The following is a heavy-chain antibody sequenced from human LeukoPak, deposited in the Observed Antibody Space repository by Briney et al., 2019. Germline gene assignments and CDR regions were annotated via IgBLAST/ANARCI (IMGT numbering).Heavy chain of an antibody. CDR3: ARDSGRPPTSFGY. V-gene: IGHV1-69*04. J-gene: IGHJ4*02. Sequence: GASVKVSCKASGGTFNHFGINWVRQAPGHGLEWMGRIIPILDLTKYAPKIQDRVTITADKSTSTAYMELNSLRSEDTAVYFCARDSGRPPTSFGYWGQGTLVTVSS. CDR2: IIPILDLT. CDR1: GGTFNHFG. D-gene: IGHD1-1*01.